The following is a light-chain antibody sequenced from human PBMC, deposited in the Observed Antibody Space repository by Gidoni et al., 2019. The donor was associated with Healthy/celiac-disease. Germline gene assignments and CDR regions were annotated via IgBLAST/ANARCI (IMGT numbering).Light chain of an antibody. CDR3: NSRDSSGNHVV. CDR2: GKN. Sequence: SSELTQDPAVSVALGKTVRITCQGDSLRSYYASWYQQKPGQAPVLVIYGKNNRPSGIPHRFSGSSSGNTASLTITGAQAEDEADYYCNSRDSSGNHVVFGGGTKLTVL. CDR1: SLRSYY. J-gene: IGLJ2*01. V-gene: IGLV3-19*01.